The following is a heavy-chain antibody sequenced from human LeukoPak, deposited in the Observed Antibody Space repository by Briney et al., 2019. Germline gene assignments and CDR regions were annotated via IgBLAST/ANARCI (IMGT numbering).Heavy chain of an antibody. CDR1: GFTFTSFS. Sequence: PGGSLRLSCAASGFTFTSFSMTWVRQAPGKGLEWVSYISSSSSTIYYADSVKGRFTISRDNAKNSLFLQLNSLRGEDTAVYYCASRFDYWGQGTLVTVSS. CDR3: ASRFDY. CDR2: ISSSSSTI. J-gene: IGHJ4*02. V-gene: IGHV3-48*04.